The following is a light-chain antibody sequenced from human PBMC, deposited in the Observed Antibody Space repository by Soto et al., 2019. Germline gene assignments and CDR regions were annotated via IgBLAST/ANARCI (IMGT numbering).Light chain of an antibody. V-gene: IGKV1-5*03. Sequence: DIQMTQSPSTLSASVGDRFTITCRASRSISNWLAWYQQKPGKAPKLLIYKASTLKSGVPSRFSGSGSGTEFTLTISSLQPDDFATYYCQHYNSYSEAFGQGTKGDIK. CDR3: QHYNSYSEA. CDR1: RSISNW. J-gene: IGKJ1*01. CDR2: KAS.